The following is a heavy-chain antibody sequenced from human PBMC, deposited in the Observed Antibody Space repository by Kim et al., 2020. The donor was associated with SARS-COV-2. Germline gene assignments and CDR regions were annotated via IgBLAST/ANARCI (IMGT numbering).Heavy chain of an antibody. V-gene: IGHV4-34*01. D-gene: IGHD3-10*01. CDR3: ARGAGYYYVSGGYFPGNPPTNIIIDY. CDR1: GGSFSGYY. Sequence: SETLSLTCAVYGGSFSGYYWSWIRQPPGKGLEWIGEINHSGSTNYNTSLKSRVTISVDTSKNQFSLKLSSVTAAYTAVYYCARGAGYYYVSGGYFPGNPPTNIIIDYWGQGTLVTVSS. J-gene: IGHJ4*02. CDR2: INHSGST.